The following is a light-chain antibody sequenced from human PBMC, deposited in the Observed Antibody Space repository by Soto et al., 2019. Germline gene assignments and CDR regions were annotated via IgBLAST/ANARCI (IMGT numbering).Light chain of an antibody. V-gene: IGKV3-20*01. Sequence: EIVLTQSPGTLSLSPGERATLSCRASQNFGNTFLAWYQQKPGQAPRLFIYDASSRATGIPDRFSGSGSETDVTLTISRLEPEDFAVYYCQQYGSSPYTFGQGTRLEIK. CDR2: DAS. CDR1: QNFGNTF. J-gene: IGKJ2*01. CDR3: QQYGSSPYT.